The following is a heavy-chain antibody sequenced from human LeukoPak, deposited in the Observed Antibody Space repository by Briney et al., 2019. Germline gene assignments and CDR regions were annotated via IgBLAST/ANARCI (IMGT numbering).Heavy chain of an antibody. CDR1: GGTFNNYA. CDR2: VIPIFGSS. V-gene: IGHV1-69*13. D-gene: IGHD5-18*01. CDR3: ARVTHTELSTWFDP. J-gene: IGHJ5*02. Sequence: SVKVSCKASGGTFNNYAINWVRQAPGQGLEWMGGVIPIFGSSNYAQKFQGRVTITADESTTTAYMELSSLRSEDTAVYYCARVTHTELSTWFDPWGQGTLVTVSS.